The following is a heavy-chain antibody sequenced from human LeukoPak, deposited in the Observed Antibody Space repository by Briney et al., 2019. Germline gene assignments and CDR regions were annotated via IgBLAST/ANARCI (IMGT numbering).Heavy chain of an antibody. CDR2: IIPILGIA. CDR3: ASPFMTRGGNYFDY. D-gene: IGHD3-16*01. CDR1: GGTFSSYA. Sequence: ASVKVSCKASGGTFSSYAISWVRQAPGQGLEWMGRIIPILGIANYAQKFQGRVTITADKSTSTAYMELSSLRSEDTAVYYCASPFMTRGGNYFDYWGQGTLVTVSS. V-gene: IGHV1-69*04. J-gene: IGHJ4*02.